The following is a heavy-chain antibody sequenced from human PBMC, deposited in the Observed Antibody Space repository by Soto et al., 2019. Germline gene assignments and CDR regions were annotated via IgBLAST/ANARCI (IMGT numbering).Heavy chain of an antibody. CDR1: GFTFSSYS. CDR2: ISGTSNDI. V-gene: IGHV3-21*01. D-gene: IGHD6-6*01. Sequence: EVQLVESGGGLVKPGGSLRLSCAASGFTFSSYSLNWVRQAPGKGLEWVSSISGTSNDIYYADSVKGRFVISRDNARDSLYLQMYSLSAEDTAIYFCPTSLAAHLGYYGMDVWGQGTTVTVSS. J-gene: IGHJ6*02. CDR3: PTSLAAHLGYYGMDV.